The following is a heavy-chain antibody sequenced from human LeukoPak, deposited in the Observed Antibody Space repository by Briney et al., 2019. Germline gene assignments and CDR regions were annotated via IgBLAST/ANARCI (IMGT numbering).Heavy chain of an antibody. CDR2: INPNSGGT. V-gene: IGHV1-2*06. D-gene: IGHD4-17*01. J-gene: IGHJ4*02. Sequence: GASVKVSCKASGYTFTGYDMHWVRQAPGQGLEWMGRINPNSGGTTYAQKFQGRVTMTRDTSISTAYMELSSLRSDDTAVYSCATQRNDYGDYFDYWGQGTLVTVSS. CDR1: GYTFTGYD. CDR3: ATQRNDYGDYFDY.